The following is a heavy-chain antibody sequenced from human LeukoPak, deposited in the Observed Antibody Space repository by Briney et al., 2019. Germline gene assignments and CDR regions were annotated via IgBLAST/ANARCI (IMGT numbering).Heavy chain of an antibody. CDR2: INKDGSEE. V-gene: IGHV3-7*01. D-gene: IGHD2-15*01. CDR3: ARDLRSNTFSDYYGVDA. J-gene: IGHJ6*02. Sequence: PGGSLRLSCAASGFSVSSAWMRWVRQSPGKGLEWVAKINKDGSEEYYVDSVRGRFTISRDNGKNSLNLQMNSLRVEDTAVYYCARDLRSNTFSDYYGVDAWGQGTTVIVSS. CDR1: GFSVSSAW.